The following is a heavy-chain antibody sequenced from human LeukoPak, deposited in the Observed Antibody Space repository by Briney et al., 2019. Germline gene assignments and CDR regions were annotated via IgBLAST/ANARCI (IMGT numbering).Heavy chain of an antibody. CDR1: GFNFNNYD. CDR2: LGSAGDT. V-gene: IGHV3-13*01. CDR3: VRGRRSYGFDH. J-gene: IGHJ4*02. Sequence: GSLRLPCAASGFNFNNYDMHWVRQAPGKGLEWVSALGSAGDTYYPDSVRGRFTISKETAKNSLYLQMTSLRDEDTAVYYCVRGRRSYGFDHWGQGTLVTVSS. D-gene: IGHD3-16*01.